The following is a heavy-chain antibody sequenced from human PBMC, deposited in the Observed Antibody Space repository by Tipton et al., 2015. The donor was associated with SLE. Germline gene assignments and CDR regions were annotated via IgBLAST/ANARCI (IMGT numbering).Heavy chain of an antibody. CDR2: ITHFRTT. D-gene: IGHD2-15*01. Sequence: TLSLTCALYHGSFNGYSWSWLRRPPGKGLEWIGEITHFRTTNYNPSLHSVATISLDTSRNQFSLNLRSVTAADTAMYYCARGVAGYSFFSYMDVWGKGTTVTIS. V-gene: IGHV4-34*01. CDR1: HGSFNGYS. J-gene: IGHJ6*03. CDR3: ARGVAGYSFFSYMDV.